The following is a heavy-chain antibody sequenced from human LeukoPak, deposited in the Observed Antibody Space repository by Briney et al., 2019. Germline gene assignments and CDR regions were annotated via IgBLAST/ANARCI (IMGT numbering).Heavy chain of an antibody. V-gene: IGHV3-66*04. CDR2: IYRGDDT. Sequence: GGSLRLSCAASGFIVSQNYMSWVRQAPGKGLEWVSVIYRGDDTNYVDSVKGRFTIFRDNSKNTLYLQMNSLTAEDTAVYYCARHVWFGEHNGHENWFDPWGQGTLVIVSS. CDR1: GFIVSQNY. D-gene: IGHD3-10*01. CDR3: ARHVWFGEHNGHENWFDP. J-gene: IGHJ5*02.